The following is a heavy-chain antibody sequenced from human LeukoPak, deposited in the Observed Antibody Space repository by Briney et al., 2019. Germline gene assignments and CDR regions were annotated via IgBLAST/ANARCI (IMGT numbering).Heavy chain of an antibody. CDR2: ISWNSGYI. J-gene: IGHJ4*02. Sequence: GRSLRLSCAASGFTFDNYAMHWVRQAPGEGLEWLSIISWNSGYIGYADSVEGRFTISRDNAKKSLDLQMNSLRAEDTAFYYCAKVRGTYSSGYFFDYWGQGTLVTVSS. D-gene: IGHD6-19*01. CDR1: GFTFDNYA. V-gene: IGHV3-9*01. CDR3: AKVRGTYSSGYFFDY.